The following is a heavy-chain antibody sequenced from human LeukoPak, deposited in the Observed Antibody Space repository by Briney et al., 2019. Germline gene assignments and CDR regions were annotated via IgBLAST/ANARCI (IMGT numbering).Heavy chain of an antibody. D-gene: IGHD1-26*01. Sequence: AGGSLRLSCAASGCTFTSYWMHWVRQAPGKGLVWVSRINSDGTSTSYADSVKGRFTISRDNAKNMLYLEMNSLRVDDTSVYYCVRGAPFDYWGQGTLVTVSS. J-gene: IGHJ4*02. CDR2: INSDGTST. CDR1: GCTFTSYW. V-gene: IGHV3-74*01. CDR3: VRGAPFDY.